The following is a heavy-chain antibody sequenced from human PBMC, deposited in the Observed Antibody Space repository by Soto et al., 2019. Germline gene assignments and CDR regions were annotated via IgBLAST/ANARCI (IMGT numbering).Heavy chain of an antibody. V-gene: IGHV4-31*03. CDR3: AREVVVVAAKGWFDP. D-gene: IGHD2-15*01. J-gene: IGHJ5*02. CDR2: IYYSGST. CDR1: GGSISSGGYY. Sequence: SETLSLTCTVSGGSISSGGYYWSWIRQHPGKGLEWIGYIYYSGSTYYNPSLKSRVTISVDTSKNQFSLKLSPGTAADTAVYYCAREVVVVAAKGWFDPWGQGTLVTVSS.